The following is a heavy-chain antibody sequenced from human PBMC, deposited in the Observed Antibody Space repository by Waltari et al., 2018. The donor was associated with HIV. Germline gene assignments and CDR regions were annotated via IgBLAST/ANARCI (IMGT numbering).Heavy chain of an antibody. J-gene: IGHJ4*02. CDR1: GFRGRGTL. V-gene: IGHV3-66*01. CDR2: MYSGCTT. Sequence: EVNLVESGGGMVRPGGSGRLACGAAGFRGRGTLMTWVRQAPGKGLEWVSLMYSGCTTHYLDSVKGRFTIYRDNPKNMVYLQMNGLRVEDTGVYYCAASVFLDYWGQGTLLTVSS. CDR3: AASVFLDY.